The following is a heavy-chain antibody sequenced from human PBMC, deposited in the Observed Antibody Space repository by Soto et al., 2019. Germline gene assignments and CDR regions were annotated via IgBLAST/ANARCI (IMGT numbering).Heavy chain of an antibody. CDR2: IYYSGST. V-gene: IGHV4-59*08. D-gene: IGHD3-9*01. J-gene: IGHJ3*02. CDR1: GGSISSYY. Sequence: SETLSLTCTVSGGSISSYYWSWIRQPPGKGLEWIGYIYYSGSTNYNPSLKSRVTISVDTSKNQFSLKLSSVTAADTAVYYCARLNPNYDILTGYYSDAFDIWGQGTMVTVSS. CDR3: ARLNPNYDILTGYYSDAFDI.